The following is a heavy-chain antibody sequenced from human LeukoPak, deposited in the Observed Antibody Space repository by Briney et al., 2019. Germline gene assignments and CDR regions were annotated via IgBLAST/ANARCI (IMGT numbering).Heavy chain of an antibody. J-gene: IGHJ4*02. CDR3: ARSHDPAWGPAYCGFACYSNHDY. CDR1: GYSFTKYA. Sequence: ASVKVSCKASGYSFTKYAVNWVRQAPGQGLEWMGWINTNTGNPTYAQGFTGRFVFSLDASIRTAYLQISSLKAEDTAVYYCARSHDPAWGPAYCGFACYSNHDYWGQGTLVTVSS. V-gene: IGHV7-4-1*02. CDR2: INTNTGNP. D-gene: IGHD2-21*02.